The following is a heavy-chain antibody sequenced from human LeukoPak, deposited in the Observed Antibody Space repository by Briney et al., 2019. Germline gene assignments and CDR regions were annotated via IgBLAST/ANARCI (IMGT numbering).Heavy chain of an antibody. J-gene: IGHJ4*02. CDR1: AFTFSRYW. CDR3: ARGGFTSSWYISRDY. CDR2: IKEDGSEK. Sequence: GGSLRLSCVASAFTFSRYWMTWVRQAPGKGLEWVANIKEDGSEKYYVDSVKGRFTISRDNAKNSLYVQMSSLRPEDTAVYYCARGGFTSSWYISRDYWGQGTLVTVSS. D-gene: IGHD6-13*01. V-gene: IGHV3-7*01.